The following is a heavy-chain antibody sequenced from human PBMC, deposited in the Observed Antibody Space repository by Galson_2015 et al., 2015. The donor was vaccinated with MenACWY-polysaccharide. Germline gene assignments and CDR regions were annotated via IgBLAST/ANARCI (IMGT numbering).Heavy chain of an antibody. CDR2: ISGSGGTT. D-gene: IGHD2-2*01. V-gene: IGHV3-23*01. Sequence: SLRLSCAASGFTFSSYAMSWVRQAPGKGLEWVAAISGSGGTTYYADSVKGRFTISRDNSKNMVYLQMNSLRAEDTAVYYSLVVPGGNYRAMAVSAQGTTVTVSS. J-gene: IGHJ6*02. CDR3: LVVPGGNYRAMAV. CDR1: GFTFSSYA.